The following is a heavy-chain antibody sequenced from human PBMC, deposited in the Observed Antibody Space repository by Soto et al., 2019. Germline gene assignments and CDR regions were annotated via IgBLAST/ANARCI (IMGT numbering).Heavy chain of an antibody. CDR2: ISKDGSTT. CDR1: GFTFSTLP. CDR3: ATGKAFYYDTSRS. J-gene: IGHJ5*02. V-gene: IGHV3-30-3*01. D-gene: IGHD3-22*01. Sequence: PGGSLRLSCAASGFTFSTLPIHWVRQAPGEGLEWVAAISKDGSTTDYADSVKGRFTISRDNSKNTLYLQMTSLKPEDTALYYCATGKAFYYDTSRSWGQGTLVTVSS.